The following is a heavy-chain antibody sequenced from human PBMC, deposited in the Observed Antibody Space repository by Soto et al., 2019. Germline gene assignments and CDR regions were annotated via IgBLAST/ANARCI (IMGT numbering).Heavy chain of an antibody. CDR1: GFTFHDFA. CDR2: ISWNSGSM. Sequence: VQLVESGGGLVQPGKSLRLSCAASGFTFHDFAMHWVRQAPGKGLEWVSGISWNSGSMGYADSVNGRFIISRDNAMNSLYLQMNSLRAEDTALYYCAKDKGYNWNDVAAFDIWGQGTMVTVSS. V-gene: IGHV3-9*01. CDR3: AKDKGYNWNDVAAFDI. D-gene: IGHD1-20*01. J-gene: IGHJ3*02.